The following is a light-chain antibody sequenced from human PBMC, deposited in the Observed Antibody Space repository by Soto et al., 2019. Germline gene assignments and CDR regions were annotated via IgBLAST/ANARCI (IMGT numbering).Light chain of an antibody. V-gene: IGLV2-14*02. Sequence: QSALTQPASVSGSPGQWITISCTGTSRDVGSYNLVSWYQLHPGKAPKLMIYEVSNRPSGISNRFSGSKSDNTASLTISGLQAADEADYYCSSYTTSSTYVFGTGTKV. CDR1: SRDVGSYNL. CDR2: EVS. CDR3: SSYTTSSTYV. J-gene: IGLJ1*01.